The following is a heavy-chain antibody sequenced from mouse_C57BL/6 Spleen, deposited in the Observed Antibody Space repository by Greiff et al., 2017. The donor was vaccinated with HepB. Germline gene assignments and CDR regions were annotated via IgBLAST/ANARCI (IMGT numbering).Heavy chain of an antibody. J-gene: IGHJ1*03. Sequence: VQLKESGGDLVKPGGSLKLSCAASGFTFSSYGMSWVRQTPDKRLEWVATISSGGSYTYYPDSVKGRFTISRDNAKNTLYLQMSSLKSEDTAMYYCARGGYGTRYFDVWGTGTTVTVSS. CDR1: GFTFSSYG. V-gene: IGHV5-6*01. CDR3: ARGGYGTRYFDV. D-gene: IGHD1-1*01. CDR2: ISSGGSYT.